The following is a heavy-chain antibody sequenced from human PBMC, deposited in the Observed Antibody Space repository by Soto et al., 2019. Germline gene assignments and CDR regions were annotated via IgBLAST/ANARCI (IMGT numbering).Heavy chain of an antibody. CDR1: GYTFSDYY. J-gene: IGHJ4*02. D-gene: IGHD3-3*01. CDR2: IDTSGTKI. V-gene: IGHV3-11*01. CDR3: ASHYDMWSGYLSPVDY. Sequence: GGSLRLSCAASGYTFSDYYMSWIRQAPGKGLEWISYIDTSGTKIYYTDSVKGRFTITRDNAKNSLYLEMNSLRDEDTAVYYCASHYDMWSGYLSPVDYWGQGTLVTVS.